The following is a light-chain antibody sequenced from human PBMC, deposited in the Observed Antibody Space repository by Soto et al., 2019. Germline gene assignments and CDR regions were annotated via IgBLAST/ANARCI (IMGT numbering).Light chain of an antibody. Sequence: PGERATLSCRASQSVSSYLAWYQQKPGQAPRLLIYGASTRATGIPVRFSGSGSGTEFTLTISSLQSEDFAVYYCQHYNNRPLTFGGGTKVDIK. J-gene: IGKJ4*01. CDR2: GAS. CDR1: QSVSSY. V-gene: IGKV3-15*01. CDR3: QHYNNRPLT.